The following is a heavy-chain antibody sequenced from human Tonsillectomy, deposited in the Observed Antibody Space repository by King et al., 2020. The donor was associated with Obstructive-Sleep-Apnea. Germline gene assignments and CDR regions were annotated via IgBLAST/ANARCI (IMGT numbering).Heavy chain of an antibody. Sequence: QLQESGPGLVKPSQTLSLTCTVSGGSISIRGYYWSWIRQHPGEGLEWIGFIYYSWNTYYNPSLKSRVTMSVDTSKNQFSLKLNSVTAADTAVYFCARDHRANWDWYFDLWGRGTLVTVSS. CDR3: ARDHRANWDWYFDL. D-gene: IGHD7-27*01. J-gene: IGHJ2*01. V-gene: IGHV4-31*03. CDR2: IYYSWNT. CDR1: GGSISIRGYY.